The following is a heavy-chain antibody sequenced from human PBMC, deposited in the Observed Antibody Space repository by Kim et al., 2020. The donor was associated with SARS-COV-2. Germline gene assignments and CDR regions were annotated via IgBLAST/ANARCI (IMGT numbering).Heavy chain of an antibody. CDR2: ISSSSSYI. CDR3: ARCRVSDYVWGSYRFDAFDI. Sequence: GGSLRLSCAASGFTFSSYSMNWVRQAPGKGLEWVSSISSSSSYIYYADSVKGRFTISRDNAKNSLYLQMNSLRAEDTAVYYCARCRVSDYVWGSYRFDAFDIWGQGTMVTVSS. J-gene: IGHJ3*02. V-gene: IGHV3-21*01. CDR1: GFTFSSYS. D-gene: IGHD3-16*02.